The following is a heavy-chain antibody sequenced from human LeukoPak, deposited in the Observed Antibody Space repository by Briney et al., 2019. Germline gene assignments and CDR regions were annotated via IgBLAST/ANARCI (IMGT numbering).Heavy chain of an antibody. D-gene: IGHD2-8*01. CDR3: AKDRSCTNDICHVDLDY. CDR2: ISGSGGST. J-gene: IGHJ4*02. V-gene: IGHV3-23*01. CDR1: GFTFSSYA. Sequence: LPGGSLRLSCAASGFTFSSYAVSWVRQAPGKGLEWVSSISGSGGSTYSADSVKGRFTISRNNSKNTLYLQMNSLRAEDTALYYCAKDRSCTNDICHVDLDYWGQGTLVTVSS.